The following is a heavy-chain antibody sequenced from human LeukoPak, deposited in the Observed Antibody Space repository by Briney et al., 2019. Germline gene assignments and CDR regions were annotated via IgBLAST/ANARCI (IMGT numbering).Heavy chain of an antibody. D-gene: IGHD3-16*01. Sequence: GGSLRLSCAASGFTFSSYWMSWVRQAPGKGLEWVANIKQDGSEKYYVDSVEGRFTISRDNAKNSLYLQMNSLRAEDTAVYYCARRAYDYVWGSCFDYWGQGTLVTVSS. CDR1: GFTFSSYW. V-gene: IGHV3-7*01. CDR3: ARRAYDYVWGSCFDY. CDR2: IKQDGSEK. J-gene: IGHJ4*02.